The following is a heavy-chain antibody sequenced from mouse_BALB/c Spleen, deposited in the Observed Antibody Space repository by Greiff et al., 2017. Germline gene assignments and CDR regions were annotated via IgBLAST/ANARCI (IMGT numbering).Heavy chain of an antibody. CDR1: GYTFTDYN. Sequence: EVQLQQSGPELVKPGASVKIPCKASGYTFTDYNMDWVKQSHGKSLEWIGDINPNNGGTIYNQKFKGKATLTVDKSSSTAYMELRSLTSEDTAVYYCARSEIYYDYDDAMDYGGQGTSVTVSS. J-gene: IGHJ4*01. V-gene: IGHV1-18*01. D-gene: IGHD2-4*01. CDR2: INPNNGGT. CDR3: ARSEIYYDYDDAMDY.